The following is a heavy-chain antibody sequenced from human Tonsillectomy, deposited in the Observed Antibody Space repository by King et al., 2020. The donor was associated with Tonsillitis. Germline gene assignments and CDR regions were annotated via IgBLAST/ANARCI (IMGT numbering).Heavy chain of an antibody. CDR1: GGSISSTSFY. V-gene: IGHV4-39*01. D-gene: IGHD2/OR15-2a*01. CDR2: ILYSGST. J-gene: IGHJ5*02. Sequence: LQLQESGPGLVKPSETLSLTCTVSGGSISSTSFYWGWIRQPPGKGLEWIGSILYSGSTYYDPSLKSRVTISVDTSQNQFSLKLSSVTAADTAVYYCARHRLLNWFDRWGKGTLVTVSS. CDR3: ARHRLLNWFDR.